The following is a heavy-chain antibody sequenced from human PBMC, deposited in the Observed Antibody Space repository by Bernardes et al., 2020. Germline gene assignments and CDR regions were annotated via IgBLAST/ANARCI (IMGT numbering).Heavy chain of an antibody. CDR2: IWNHGRDY. Sequence: GGSLRLSCAASGFTFSQYGMHWVRQAPGKGLEWVALIWNHGRDYYYAHSVKGRFTVSRDNSQGMLYLQMNSLRAEDTAVYYCARSPWLVGQIDSFDIWGQGTMVTVSS. CDR1: GFTFSQYG. CDR3: ARSPWLVGQIDSFDI. V-gene: IGHV3-33*01. J-gene: IGHJ3*02. D-gene: IGHD6-19*01.